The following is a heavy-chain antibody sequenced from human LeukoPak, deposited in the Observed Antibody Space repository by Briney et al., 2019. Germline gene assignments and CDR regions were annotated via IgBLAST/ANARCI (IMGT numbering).Heavy chain of an antibody. J-gene: IGHJ5*02. CDR3: ARGPQFSGPGWFDP. Sequence: RTGGSLRLSCAASGFTFSGYVMTWVRQAPGKGLGCVSSITFSSSHIYYADSVKGRFTISRDNTKDSLYLQMNSLRAEDTAIYYCARGPQFSGPGWFDPWGQGTLVTVSS. CDR1: GFTFSGYV. D-gene: IGHD3-10*01. V-gene: IGHV3-21*01. CDR2: ITFSSSHI.